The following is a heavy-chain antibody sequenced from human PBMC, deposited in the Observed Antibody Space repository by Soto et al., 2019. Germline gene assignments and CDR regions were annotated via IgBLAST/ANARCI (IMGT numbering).Heavy chain of an antibody. CDR2: ISSSGDTK. V-gene: IGHV3-48*03. CDR3: ARGTIVGATFTY. D-gene: IGHD1-26*01. Sequence: PGGSLRLSCAASGFTFSSYDMNWVPQAPGKGLEWLSYISSSGDTKNYADSVQGRFTISRDSAKNSLYLQMNSLRAEDTAVYYCARGTIVGATFTYWGQGTLVTVSS. CDR1: GFTFSSYD. J-gene: IGHJ4*02.